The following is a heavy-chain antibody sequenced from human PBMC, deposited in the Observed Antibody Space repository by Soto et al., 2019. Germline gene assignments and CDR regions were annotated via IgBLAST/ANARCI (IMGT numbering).Heavy chain of an antibody. D-gene: IGHD5-18*01. CDR1: GFTFSSYW. V-gene: IGHV3-7*05. Sequence: GGSLRLSCAASGFTFSSYWMSWVRQAPGKGLEWVANIKQDGSEKYYVDSVKGRFTISRDNAKNSLYLQMNSLRAEDTAVYYCARDVGDSYGDNDAFDIWGQGTMVTVSS. CDR2: IKQDGSEK. J-gene: IGHJ3*02. CDR3: ARDVGDSYGDNDAFDI.